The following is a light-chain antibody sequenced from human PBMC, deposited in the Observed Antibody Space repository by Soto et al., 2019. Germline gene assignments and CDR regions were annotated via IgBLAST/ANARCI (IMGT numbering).Light chain of an antibody. Sequence: DIQMTQSPSTLSASVGDRVTITCGASQSISSWLAWYQQKPGKAPKLLIYDASSLESGVPSRFSGSGSATKFTLTISSLQPDDFATYCCQQYGTFGQGTKVEIK. CDR2: DAS. V-gene: IGKV1-5*01. CDR1: QSISSW. J-gene: IGKJ1*01. CDR3: QQYGT.